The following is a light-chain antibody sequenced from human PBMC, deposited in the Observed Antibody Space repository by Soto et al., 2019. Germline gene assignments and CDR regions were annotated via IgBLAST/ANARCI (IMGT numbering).Light chain of an antibody. J-gene: IGKJ1*01. V-gene: IGKV3-20*01. CDR1: QSVSSSY. CDR2: GAS. CDR3: QQYGSSSWT. Sequence: EIVLTQSPGTLSLSPGERATLSCRASQSVSSSYLAWYQQKPGQAPSLLIYGASSRATVIPDRFSGSGSGKDFTLTISRLEPEDVAVYYCQQYGSSSWTFGQGTKVEIK.